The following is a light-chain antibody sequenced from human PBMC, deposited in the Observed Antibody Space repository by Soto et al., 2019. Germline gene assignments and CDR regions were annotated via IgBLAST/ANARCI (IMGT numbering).Light chain of an antibody. CDR3: QQANSFPRT. CDR1: QAISTW. Sequence: DLQMTQSPSSVSASVGDRDTITCRASQAISTWLAWYQQKPGKAPKLLIYAASNLQTGVPSRFSGSGSGTDFTLTIISLQPEDFATYYCQQANSFPRTFGQGTKVEIK. CDR2: AAS. J-gene: IGKJ1*01. V-gene: IGKV1D-12*01.